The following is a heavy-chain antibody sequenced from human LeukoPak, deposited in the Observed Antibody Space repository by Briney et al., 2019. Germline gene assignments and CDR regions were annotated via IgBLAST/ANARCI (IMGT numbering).Heavy chain of an antibody. D-gene: IGHD3-16*02. V-gene: IGHV3-23*01. CDR2: ISSSGGST. CDR3: ARSLSSRFSGPRRPYYFDS. Sequence: GGSLRLSCAASGFTLSSYAMSWVRQAPGKGLQWVSGISSSGGSTYYVDSVKGRFTISTDNSKNTLYLQMNSLRAEDTAVYYCARSLSSRFSGPRRPYYFDSWGQGALVTVSS. J-gene: IGHJ4*02. CDR1: GFTLSSYA.